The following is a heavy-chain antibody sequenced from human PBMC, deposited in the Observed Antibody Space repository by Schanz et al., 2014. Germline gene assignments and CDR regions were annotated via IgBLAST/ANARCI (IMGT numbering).Heavy chain of an antibody. D-gene: IGHD3-10*01. CDR3: ATVEEVRGDFFY. CDR1: GYTFTRSG. Sequence: QVQLVQSGGEVKTPGASVKVSCKASGYTFTRSGISWVRQAPGQGLEWMGRINPNSGGTNYAQKLQGRVTMTMDTSSSTAYMELSRLRSDDTAVYYCATVEEVRGDFFYWGQGTLVTVSS. V-gene: IGHV1-2*06. CDR2: INPNSGGT. J-gene: IGHJ4*02.